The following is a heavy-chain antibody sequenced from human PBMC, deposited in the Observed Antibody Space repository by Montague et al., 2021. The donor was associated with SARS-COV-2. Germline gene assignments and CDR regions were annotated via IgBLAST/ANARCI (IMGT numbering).Heavy chain of an antibody. CDR1: FGSISTYY. V-gene: IGHV4-59*08. Sequence: SETLSLTCTVSFGSISTYYWSWIRQPPGKGLEWIGFIFYNGSTKYNPSLKRRVSISLDTSKKQFSLKLSSVTAADTAVYYCARQDAWAYCGDECYMGWFDSWGQGTMVTVSS. CDR3: ARQDAWAYCGDECYMGWFDS. J-gene: IGHJ5*01. CDR2: IFYNGST. D-gene: IGHD2-21*01.